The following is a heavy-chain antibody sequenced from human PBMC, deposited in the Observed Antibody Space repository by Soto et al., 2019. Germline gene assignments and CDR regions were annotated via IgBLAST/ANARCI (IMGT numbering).Heavy chain of an antibody. CDR3: AKFWKYGLSGTDV. D-gene: IGHD3-3*01. CDR2: ISGSGGTT. J-gene: IGHJ6*02. CDR1: GFTFTHYA. Sequence: EVQLLESGGGLGQPGGSLRLSCAAAGFTFTHYAMSWVRQAPGKGLEWVSAISGSGGTTYYADSVKGRFTISRDNSKKTLSLQMNTLRGEDTAVYYCAKFWKYGLSGTDVWGQGTTVTVSS. V-gene: IGHV3-23*01.